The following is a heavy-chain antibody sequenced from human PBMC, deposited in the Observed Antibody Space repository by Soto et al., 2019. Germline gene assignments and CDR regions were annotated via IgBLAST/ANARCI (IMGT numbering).Heavy chain of an antibody. Sequence: QVQLVESGGGVVQPGRSLRLSCAASGFTFSSYGMHWVRQAPGKGLEWVAVISYDGSNKYYADSVKGRFTISRDNSKNTLYLQMNSLRAEDTAVYYCAKDLGGGWQWLVNYYYGMDVGGQGTTVTVSS. CDR1: GFTFSSYG. J-gene: IGHJ6*02. D-gene: IGHD6-19*01. V-gene: IGHV3-30*18. CDR2: ISYDGSNK. CDR3: AKDLGGGWQWLVNYYYGMDV.